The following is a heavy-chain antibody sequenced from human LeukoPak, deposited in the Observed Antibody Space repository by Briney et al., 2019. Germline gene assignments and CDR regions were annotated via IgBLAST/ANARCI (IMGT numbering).Heavy chain of an antibody. D-gene: IGHD3-22*01. CDR1: GFTFSSYA. J-gene: IGHJ4*02. CDR3: AREGYDSSGYYFDY. Sequence: GGSLRLSCAASGFTFSSYAMHWVRQAPGKGLEWVAVISYDGSNKYYADSVKGRFTISRDNSKNTLYLQMNSLRVEDTAVYYCAREGYDSSGYYFDYWGQGTLVTVAS. CDR2: ISYDGSNK. V-gene: IGHV3-30-3*01.